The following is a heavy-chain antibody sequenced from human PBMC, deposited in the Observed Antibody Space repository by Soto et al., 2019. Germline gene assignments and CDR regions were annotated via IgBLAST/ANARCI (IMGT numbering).Heavy chain of an antibody. CDR2: IYPGDSDT. V-gene: IGHV5-51*03. CDR3: ARTRSFTLGFYYDGMDV. D-gene: IGHD6-6*01. CDR1: GYSFTSYW. J-gene: IGHJ6*02. Sequence: PGRSLKISCKGSGYSFTSYWIGWVRQMPGKGLEWMGIIYPGDSDTRYSPSFQGQVTISADKSISTAYLQWSSLKASDTALYYCARTRSFTLGFYYDGMDVWGQGTTVTVSS.